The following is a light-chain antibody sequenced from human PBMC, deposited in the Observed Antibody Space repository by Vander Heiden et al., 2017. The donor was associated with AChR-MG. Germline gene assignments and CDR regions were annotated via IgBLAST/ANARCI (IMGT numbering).Light chain of an antibody. CDR1: QSVANSY. CDR3: QQYGRSCT. V-gene: IGKV3-20*01. CDR2: GAS. J-gene: IGKJ2*02. Sequence: EVVLTQSPGTLSLSPGEGATLSCRASQSVANSYLAWYQQKPGQAPRLLIYGASNRATGIPDRFSGSGSGTVFTLTISRLEPEDFAVYYCQQYGRSCTFGQGSKLEIK.